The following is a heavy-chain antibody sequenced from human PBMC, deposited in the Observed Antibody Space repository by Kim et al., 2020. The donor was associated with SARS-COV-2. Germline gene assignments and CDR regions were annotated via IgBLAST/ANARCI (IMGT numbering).Heavy chain of an antibody. V-gene: IGHV3-48*01. J-gene: IGHJ4*02. CDR3: AHMGTIVVVPAAKFGY. Sequence: DSGKDRFTISRDNAKNSLCLQMNSLRAEDTAVYYCAHMGTIVVVPAAKFGYWGQGTLVTVSS. D-gene: IGHD2-2*01.